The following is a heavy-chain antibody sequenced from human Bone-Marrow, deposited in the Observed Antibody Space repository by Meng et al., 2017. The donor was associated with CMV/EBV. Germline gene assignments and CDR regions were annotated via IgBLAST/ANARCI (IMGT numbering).Heavy chain of an antibody. D-gene: IGHD1-26*01. Sequence: SVKVSCKASGGTFSSYAISWVRQAPGQGLEWMGGIIPIFGTANYAQKLQGRVTITTDESTSTAYMELSSLRSEDTAVYYCARDKGGADYYYYGMDVWAKGPTVTVSS. V-gene: IGHV1-69*05. J-gene: IGHJ6*04. CDR3: ARDKGGADYYYYGMDV. CDR2: IIPIFGTA. CDR1: GGTFSSYA.